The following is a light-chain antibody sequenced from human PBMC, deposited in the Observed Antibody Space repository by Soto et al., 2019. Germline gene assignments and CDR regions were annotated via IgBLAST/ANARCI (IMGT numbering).Light chain of an antibody. V-gene: IGKV3-20*01. CDR1: QSVSSSY. CDR3: QQYSSSRT. CDR2: GAS. J-gene: IGKJ1*01. Sequence: EIVLTQSPGTLSFSPGERATLSCRASQSVSSSYLAWYQQKPGQAPRLLIYGASNRATGIPDRFSGSGSGTDFTLTISRLEPEDFAVYYCQQYSSSRTFGQGTKVDIK.